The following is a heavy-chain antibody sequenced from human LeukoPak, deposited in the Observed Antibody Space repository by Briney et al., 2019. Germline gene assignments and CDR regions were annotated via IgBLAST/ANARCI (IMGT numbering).Heavy chain of an antibody. CDR2: IYYSGST. V-gene: IGHV4-59*08. J-gene: IGHJ6*04. CDR3: AGHARSGRYCSGGSCYSAHLDV. CDR1: GGSISRPY. D-gene: IGHD2-15*01. Sequence: PSETLSLTCTVSGGSISRPYWTWIWQPPGKGLEWIGYIYYSGSTNYNPSLKSRVTISVDTSKNQFSLKLSSLTAADTAVYYGAGHARSGRYCSGGSCYSAHLDVWGKGTTVTVSS.